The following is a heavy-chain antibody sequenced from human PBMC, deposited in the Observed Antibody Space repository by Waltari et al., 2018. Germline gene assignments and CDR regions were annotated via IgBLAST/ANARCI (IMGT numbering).Heavy chain of an antibody. CDR1: GNNFNLYY. Sequence: QVQLQQWGAGLLKPSETLSLTCAADGNNFNLYYWSWLRQPPGKGLEWIGEINHSRKTNANPSVKVGVAISIDPAKKQCSLKLTSVVATDTAIYYCARLEDCTGGNCDSGNHYDVDVWGPGTTVTVSS. CDR2: INHSRKT. CDR3: ARLEDCTGGNCDSGNHYDVDV. J-gene: IGHJ6*02. D-gene: IGHD2-15*01. V-gene: IGHV4-34*01.